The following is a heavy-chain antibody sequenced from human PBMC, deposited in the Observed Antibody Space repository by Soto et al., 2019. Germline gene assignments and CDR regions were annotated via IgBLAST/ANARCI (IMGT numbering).Heavy chain of an antibody. J-gene: IGHJ4*02. CDR1: GYTFTSYD. D-gene: IGHD2-15*01. CDR2: MNPNSGNT. V-gene: IGHV1-8*01. Sequence: ASVKGYCKASGYTFTSYDISWVRQATGQGLEWMGWMNPNSGNTGYAQKFQGRVTMTRDTSISTAYMELSSLRSEDTAVYYCALPYCSGGTCSQFDYWGQGTLVTVSS. CDR3: ALPYCSGGTCSQFDY.